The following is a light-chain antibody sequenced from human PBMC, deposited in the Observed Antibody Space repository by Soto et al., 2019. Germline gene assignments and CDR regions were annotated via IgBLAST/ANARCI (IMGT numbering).Light chain of an antibody. J-gene: IGLJ3*02. CDR2: DNN. CDR1: SSNIGNNY. CDR3: ATWDGSLPAEV. V-gene: IGLV1-51*01. Sequence: QSVLTQPPSVSAAPGQKVTISCSGSSSNIGNNYVSWYQQLPGTAPKLLIYDNNKRPSGIPDRFSGSKSGTSGTLDITGLQTGDEAENDCATWDGSLPAEVFGGGTKLTGL.